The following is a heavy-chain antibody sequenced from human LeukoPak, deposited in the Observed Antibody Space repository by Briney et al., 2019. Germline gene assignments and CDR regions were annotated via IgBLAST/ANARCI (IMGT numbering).Heavy chain of an antibody. CDR1: GFTFSSYS. D-gene: IGHD3-10*02. J-gene: IGHJ6*03. Sequence: GGSLRLSCAASGFTFSSYSMNWVRQAPGKGLEWVSSISSSSSYIYYADSVKGRFTISRDNAKNSLYLQMNSLRAEDTAVYYCASLLFGYIHYMDVWGEGTTVTVSS. V-gene: IGHV3-21*01. CDR2: ISSSSSYI. CDR3: ASLLFGYIHYMDV.